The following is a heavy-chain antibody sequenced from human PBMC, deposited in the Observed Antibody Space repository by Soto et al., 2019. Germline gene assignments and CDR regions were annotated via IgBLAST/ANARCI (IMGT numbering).Heavy chain of an antibody. Sequence: EEQLVESGGGLVQPGGSLRLTCAVSGFSFRSDWMNWVRQAPGKGLEWVAHTNQDGSQKYYVDSVKGRFTIFRDNAKNSLSLQINTLRADDTGVYYFSGGGGDAVWGQGTQVTVSS. V-gene: IGHV3-7*04. CDR1: GFSFRSDW. J-gene: IGHJ4*02. CDR2: TNQDGSQK. CDR3: SGGGGDAV. D-gene: IGHD3-16*01.